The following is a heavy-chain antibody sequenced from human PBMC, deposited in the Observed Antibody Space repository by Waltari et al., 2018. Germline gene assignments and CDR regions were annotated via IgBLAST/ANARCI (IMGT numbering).Heavy chain of an antibody. CDR2: IYYSGST. Sequence: QLQLQESGPGLVKPSETLSLTCTVSGGSISSSSYYWGWIRQPPGKGLEWIGSIYYSGSTYYNPALKSRVTISVDTSKNQFSLKLSSVTAADTAVYYCARESSRTKLVSDYWGQGTLVTVSS. CDR1: GGSISSSSYY. D-gene: IGHD6-6*01. CDR3: ARESSRTKLVSDY. J-gene: IGHJ4*02. V-gene: IGHV4-39*07.